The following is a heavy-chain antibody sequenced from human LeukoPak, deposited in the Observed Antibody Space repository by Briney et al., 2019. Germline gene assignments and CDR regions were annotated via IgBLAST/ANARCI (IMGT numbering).Heavy chain of an antibody. CDR3: ARVMATNDY. Sequence: GGSLRLSCAASGFIFSSYAMNWVRQAPGKGLEWVSYISSSGDIIYYSDSVKGRFTISRDDAKNSLYLEMNSLRVEDTAVYYCARVMATNDYWGQGTLVTVSS. D-gene: IGHD5-12*01. V-gene: IGHV3-48*03. CDR1: GFIFSSYA. CDR2: ISSSGDII. J-gene: IGHJ4*02.